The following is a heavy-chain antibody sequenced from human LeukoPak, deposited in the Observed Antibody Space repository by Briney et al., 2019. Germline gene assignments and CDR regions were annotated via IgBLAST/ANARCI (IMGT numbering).Heavy chain of an antibody. CDR1: GGSISSSSYY. CDR2: IYYSGST. J-gene: IGHJ3*02. Sequence: NSSETLSLTCTVSGGSISSSSYYWGWIRQPPGKGLEWIGSIYYSGSTYYNPSLKSRVTISVDTSKNQFSLKLSSVTAADTAVYYCARGPTVTGDAFDIWGQGTMVTVSS. CDR3: ARGPTVTGDAFDI. D-gene: IGHD4-17*01. V-gene: IGHV4-39*07.